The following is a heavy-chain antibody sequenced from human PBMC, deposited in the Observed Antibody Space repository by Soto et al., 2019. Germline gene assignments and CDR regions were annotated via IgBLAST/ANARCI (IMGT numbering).Heavy chain of an antibody. V-gene: IGHV4-34*01. CDR1: GGSLRGHY. CDR2: INHSGFT. J-gene: IGHJ4*02. D-gene: IGHD5-12*01. Sequence: NPSETLSLTCAVSGGSLRGHYWSWIRQSPEKGLEWIGEINHSGFTNYNPTLKSRVTISRDASKNQFSLRLSSMTAADPAVYYCASGGQTIIPKDWGQGTLVTVSS. CDR3: ASGGQTIIPKD.